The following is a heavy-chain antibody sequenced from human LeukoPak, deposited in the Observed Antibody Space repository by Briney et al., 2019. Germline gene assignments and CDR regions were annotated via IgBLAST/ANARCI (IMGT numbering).Heavy chain of an antibody. CDR3: ARDISGGSHVFDI. CDR1: GGSISGYY. D-gene: IGHD3-3*02. J-gene: IGHJ3*02. V-gene: IGHV4-59*08. CDR2: MYYSGNT. Sequence: SETLSLTCTVSGGSISGYYWNWIRQPSGKGLEWMGSMYYSGNTNYNPSLESRVTISVDTSKNQFSLQLNSVTAADTAVYYCARDISGGSHVFDIWGQGTMVTVSS.